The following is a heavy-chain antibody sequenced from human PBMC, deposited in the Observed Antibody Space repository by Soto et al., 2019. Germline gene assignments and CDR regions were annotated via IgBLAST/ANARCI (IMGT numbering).Heavy chain of an antibody. CDR1: GFTVSSNY. J-gene: IGHJ5*02. CDR2: IYSGGST. V-gene: IGHV3-53*01. CDR3: ARNEGPPNSYDFWSGYYAPWFDP. D-gene: IGHD3-3*01. Sequence: PGGSLRLSCAASGFTVSSNYMSWVRQAPGKGLEWVSVIYSGGSTYYADSVKGRFTISRDNSKNTLYLQMNSLRAEDTAVYYCARNEGPPNSYDFWSGYYAPWFDPWGQGTLVTVSS.